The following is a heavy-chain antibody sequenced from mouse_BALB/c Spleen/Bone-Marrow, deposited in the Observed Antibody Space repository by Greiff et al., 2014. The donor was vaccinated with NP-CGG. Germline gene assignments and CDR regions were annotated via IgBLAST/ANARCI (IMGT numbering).Heavy chain of an antibody. D-gene: IGHD2-3*01. CDR3: ARSHGYYPYWYFDV. Sequence: VQLQQSGAELVKPGAPVKLSCKASGYTFTSYRRNWVKQRPGRGLEWIGRIDPSDSETHYNQKFKDKATLTVDKSSSTAYIQLSSLTSEDSAVYYCARSHGYYPYWYFDVWGAGTTVTVSS. CDR1: GYTFTSYR. J-gene: IGHJ1*01. CDR2: IDPSDSET. V-gene: IGHV1-69*02.